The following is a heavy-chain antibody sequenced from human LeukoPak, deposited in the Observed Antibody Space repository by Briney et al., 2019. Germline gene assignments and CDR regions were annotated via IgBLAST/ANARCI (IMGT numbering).Heavy chain of an antibody. Sequence: KPSETLSLTCTVSGGSISSYYWSWLRQPAGKGLEWIGRIYTSGSTNYNPSLKSRVTMSVDTSKNQFSLKLSSVTAADTAVYYCARGYCSGGSCYSVENWFDPWGQGTLVTVSS. D-gene: IGHD2-15*01. CDR2: IYTSGST. CDR3: ARGYCSGGSCYSVENWFDP. V-gene: IGHV4-4*07. CDR1: GGSISSYY. J-gene: IGHJ5*02.